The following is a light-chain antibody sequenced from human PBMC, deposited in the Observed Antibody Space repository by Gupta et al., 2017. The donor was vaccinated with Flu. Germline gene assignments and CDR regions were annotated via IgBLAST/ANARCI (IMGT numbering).Light chain of an antibody. Sequence: DIQMIQSPSSLSVSVGDRVTLTCRASQSISHFLIRWQQKPGRAPQRLLHTASYLQSAVPSGFFGGGGCAEFTLSISGRLAEEALAFYYRQSYSVFWTFGQGTKVEI. CDR1: QSISHF. V-gene: IGKV1-39*01. CDR2: TAS. J-gene: IGKJ1*01. CDR3: RQSYSVFWT.